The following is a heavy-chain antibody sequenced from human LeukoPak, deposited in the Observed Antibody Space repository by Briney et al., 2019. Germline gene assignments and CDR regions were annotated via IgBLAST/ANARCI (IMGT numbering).Heavy chain of an antibody. J-gene: IGHJ6*02. CDR3: ARVGLSCSSTSCYVAYYYYGMDV. D-gene: IGHD2-2*01. CDR1: GGTFSSYA. Sequence: ASVKVSCKASGGTFSSYAISWVRQAPGQGLEWMGRIIPILGIANYAQKFQGRVTITADKSTSTAYMELSSLRSEDTAVYYCARVGLSCSSTSCYVAYYYYGMDVWGQGTTVTVSS. V-gene: IGHV1-69*04. CDR2: IIPILGIA.